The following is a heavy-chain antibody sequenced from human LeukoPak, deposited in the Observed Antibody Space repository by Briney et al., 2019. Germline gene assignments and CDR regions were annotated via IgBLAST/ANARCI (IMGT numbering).Heavy chain of an antibody. CDR2: ISWNSGKM. Sequence: GGSLRLSCAASGFTFSSYAMSRVRQAPGKGLEWVSGISWNSGKMGYADSVKGRFTISRDNAKNSLYLQMNSLRAEDTALYYCAKGRLRGPVDYWGQGALVTVSS. CDR1: GFTFSSYA. J-gene: IGHJ4*02. CDR3: AKGRLRGPVDY. V-gene: IGHV3-9*01. D-gene: IGHD5-12*01.